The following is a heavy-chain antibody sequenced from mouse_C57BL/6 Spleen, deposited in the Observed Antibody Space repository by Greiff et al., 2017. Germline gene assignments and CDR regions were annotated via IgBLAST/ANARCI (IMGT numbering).Heavy chain of an antibody. CDR1: GYTFTSYW. CDR3: AKEDSTPPDLDD. D-gene: IGHD3-3*01. CDR2: IYPGSGST. V-gene: IGHV1-55*01. J-gene: IGHJ2*01. Sequence: VQLQQPGAELVKPGASVKMSCKASGYTFTSYWINWVKQRPGQGLEWIGDIYPGSGSTNYNEKFKSKATLTVDTSSSTAYMQLSSLTSEDSAVYYCAKEDSTPPDLDDWGQGTTLTVAS.